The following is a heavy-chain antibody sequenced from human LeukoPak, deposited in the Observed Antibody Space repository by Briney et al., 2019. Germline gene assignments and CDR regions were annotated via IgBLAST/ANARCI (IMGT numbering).Heavy chain of an antibody. CDR1: GCTFSSYA. J-gene: IGHJ4*02. V-gene: IGHV3-23*01. CDR2: ISGSGGST. D-gene: IGHD3-10*01. Sequence: GGSLRLSCADSGCTFSSYAMSWVRQAPGKRLEWVSAISGSGGSTYYADPVKGRFTISRDNSKNTLYLQMTSLRAEDTAVYYCAKARGMVRGAIDYWGQGTLVTVSS. CDR3: AKARGMVRGAIDY.